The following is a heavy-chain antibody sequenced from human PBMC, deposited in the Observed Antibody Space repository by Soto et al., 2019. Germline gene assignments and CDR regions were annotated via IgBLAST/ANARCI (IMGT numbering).Heavy chain of an antibody. CDR1: GGTFSSYA. CDR2: IIPIFGSA. J-gene: IGHJ6*02. D-gene: IGHD6-13*01. V-gene: IGHV1-69*01. Sequence: SVKVSCKASGGTFSSYAMSWVRQAPGQGLEWMGGIIPIFGSANYAQKFQGRVTITADESTSTAYMELSSLRSEDTAVYYCARDQTKYSSSWYGGMDVWGQGTTVTVSS. CDR3: ARDQTKYSSSWYGGMDV.